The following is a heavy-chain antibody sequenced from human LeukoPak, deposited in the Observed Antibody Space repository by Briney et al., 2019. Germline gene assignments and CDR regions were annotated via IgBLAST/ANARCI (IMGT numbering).Heavy chain of an antibody. Sequence: PSETLSLTCGVYGGSFSGLYWNWIRQPPGKGLEWIGYISDSGSTDYNPSLKSRVAISIDTSKNQFSLNLSSVTAADTAVYYCARDMTSRWFYYWGQGTLVTVSS. D-gene: IGHD6-13*01. CDR1: GGSFSGLY. CDR2: ISDSGST. CDR3: ARDMTSRWFYY. J-gene: IGHJ4*02. V-gene: IGHV4-34*09.